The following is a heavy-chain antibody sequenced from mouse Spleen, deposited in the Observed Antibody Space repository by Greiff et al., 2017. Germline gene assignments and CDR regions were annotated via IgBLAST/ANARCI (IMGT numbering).Heavy chain of an antibody. V-gene: IGHV1-7*01. CDR1: GYSFTSYY. Sequence: QVQLQQSGPELVKPGASVKISCKASGYSFTSYYIPWVKQRPGKGLEWIGNINHGSGYTKYKQKFKDQATLPGDKSSSTAYMQLSSLTYEDSAVYYCARWGAYWGQGTLVTVSA. CDR3: ARWGAY. CDR2: INHGSGYT. J-gene: IGHJ3*01.